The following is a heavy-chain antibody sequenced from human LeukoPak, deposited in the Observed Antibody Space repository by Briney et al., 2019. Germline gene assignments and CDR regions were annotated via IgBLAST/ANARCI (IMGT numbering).Heavy chain of an antibody. V-gene: IGHV3-23*01. CDR3: AKDPGLRDSEGHDY. Sequence: GGSLRLSCAASGFAFSSYAMSWVRQAPGKGLEWVSAISGSGGSTYYADSVKGRFTISRDNSKNTLYLQMNSLRAEDTAVYYCAKDPGLRDSEGHDYWGQGTLVTVSS. CDR2: ISGSGGST. D-gene: IGHD4-17*01. CDR1: GFAFSSYA. J-gene: IGHJ4*02.